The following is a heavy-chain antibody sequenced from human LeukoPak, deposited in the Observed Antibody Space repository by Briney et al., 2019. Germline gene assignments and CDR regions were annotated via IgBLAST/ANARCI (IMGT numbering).Heavy chain of an antibody. Sequence: PGRSLRLSCAGSGFTFGGYGMHWFRQTPGKGLEWVAVIAYDGSRAFYADSVKGRFTISRDNSKNTMSVQMDDLRAEDTAVYYCTRYNNDHFDYWGQATLVTVSS. CDR2: IAYDGSRA. J-gene: IGHJ4*02. D-gene: IGHD1-14*01. CDR1: GFTFGGYG. V-gene: IGHV3-33*01. CDR3: TRYNNDHFDY.